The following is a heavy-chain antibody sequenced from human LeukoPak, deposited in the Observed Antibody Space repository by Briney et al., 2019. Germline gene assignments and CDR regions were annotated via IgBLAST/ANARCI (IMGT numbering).Heavy chain of an antibody. CDR3: ARAGVIIYYYYMDV. J-gene: IGHJ6*03. D-gene: IGHD3-10*01. CDR2: MNPNSGNT. CDR1: GYTFTSYY. Sequence: GASVKVSCKASGYTFTSYYMHWVRQAPGQGLEWMGWMNPNSGNTGYAQMFQGRVTMTRNTSISTAYMELSSLRSEDTAVYYCARAGVIIYYYYMDVWGKGTTATISS. V-gene: IGHV1-8*02.